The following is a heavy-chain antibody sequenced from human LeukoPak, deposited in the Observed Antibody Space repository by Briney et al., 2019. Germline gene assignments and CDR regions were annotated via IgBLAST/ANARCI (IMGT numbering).Heavy chain of an antibody. D-gene: IGHD6-19*01. V-gene: IGHV4-30-2*03. Sequence: NPSQTLSLTCAVSGGSISSGGYSWSWIRQPPGKGLEWIGYIYHSGSTYYNPSLKSRVTISVDTSKNQFSLKLSSVTAADTAVYYCARHRRGWFDYWGQGTLVTVSS. CDR1: GGSISSGGYS. CDR3: ARHRRGWFDY. CDR2: IYHSGST. J-gene: IGHJ4*02.